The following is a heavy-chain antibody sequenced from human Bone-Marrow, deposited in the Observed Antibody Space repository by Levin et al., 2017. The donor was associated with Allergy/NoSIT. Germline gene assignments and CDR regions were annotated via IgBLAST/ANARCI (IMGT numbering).Heavy chain of an antibody. V-gene: IGHV3-15*01. CDR2: LKSKTHGGTT. CDR1: GFSFSGAW. CDR3: ATAHLDARDVNY. J-gene: IGHJ4*02. Sequence: GGSLRLSCAASGFSFSGAWMKWVRQAPGKGLEWVGRLKSKTHGGTTDYAAPVRGRFTISRDDSKNTLYLQMNSLKTDDTAVYYCATAHLDARDVNYWGQGTLVTVSS. D-gene: IGHD3-10*02.